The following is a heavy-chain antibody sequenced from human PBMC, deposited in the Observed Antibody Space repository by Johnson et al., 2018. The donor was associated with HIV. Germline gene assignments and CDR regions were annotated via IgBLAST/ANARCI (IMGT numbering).Heavy chain of an antibody. CDR2: TSYDESDK. V-gene: IGHV3-30*04. D-gene: IGHD2-8*01. CDR1: GFTFSYYS. Sequence: QVQVVESGGGVVQPGTSLILSCAASGFTFSYYSMHWVRQAPGKGLEWVALTSYDESDKFYADSVKGRFIISRDNPRNTLYLQMNGLRAEDTAVYYCAKGTNGQSWAFDIWGQGTVVTVSS. J-gene: IGHJ3*02. CDR3: AKGTNGQSWAFDI.